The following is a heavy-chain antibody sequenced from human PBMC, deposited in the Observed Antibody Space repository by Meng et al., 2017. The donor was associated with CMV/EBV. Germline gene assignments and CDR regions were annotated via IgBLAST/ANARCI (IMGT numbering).Heavy chain of an antibody. D-gene: IGHD6-13*01. CDR1: GGSFSGYY. V-gene: IGHV4-34*01. CDR2: INHSGST. Sequence: VQLQQCGAGLLKPSETLSPTCAVYGGSFSGYYWSWIRQPPGKGLEWIGEINHSGSTNYNPSLKSRVTISVDTSKNQFSLKLSSVTAADTAVYYCARGGIAAAGPFDYWGQGTLVTVSS. CDR3: ARGGIAAAGPFDY. J-gene: IGHJ4*02.